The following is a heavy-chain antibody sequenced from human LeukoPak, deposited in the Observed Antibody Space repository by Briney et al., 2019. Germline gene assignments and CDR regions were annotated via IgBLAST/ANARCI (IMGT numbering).Heavy chain of an antibody. D-gene: IGHD3-16*01. V-gene: IGHV4-39*07. Sequence: SETLSLTCIVSGGSIRTSSYYWGWIRQPPGKGLEWIGSIYYSGSTYYNPSLKSRVTISVDTSKNQFSLKLSSVTAADTAVYYCARGGSWFDPWGQGTLVTVSS. J-gene: IGHJ5*02. CDR2: IYYSGST. CDR3: ARGGSWFDP. CDR1: GGSIRTSSYY.